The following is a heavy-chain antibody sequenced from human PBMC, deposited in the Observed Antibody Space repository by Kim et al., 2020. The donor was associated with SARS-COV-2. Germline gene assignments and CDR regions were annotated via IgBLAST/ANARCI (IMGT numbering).Heavy chain of an antibody. CDR2: VQYSGNT. CDR3: ARHSRHTAD. J-gene: IGHJ4*02. CDR1: GDSISNYY. V-gene: IGHV4-59*08. Sequence: SETLSLTCIVSGDSISNYYWSWFRQPPGKGLEWIGYVQYSGNTNYNPSLKSRVTISLDTSKNQFSLKLTSVTATDTAVYSCARHSRHTADWGQGNLVPV. D-gene: IGHD2-21*01.